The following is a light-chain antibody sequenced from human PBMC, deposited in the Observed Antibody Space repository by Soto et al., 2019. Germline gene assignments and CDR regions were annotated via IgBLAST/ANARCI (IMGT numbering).Light chain of an antibody. Sequence: EIVLTQSPGTLSLSPGARATLSCRASQSIISSYLAWYQQKPGQAPRLLLFGASARATGIPDRFSGYGSGADFTLTISRLEPEDSAVYYCQQYGSSYTFGQGTKLEIK. CDR1: QSIISSY. V-gene: IGKV3-20*01. J-gene: IGKJ2*01. CDR3: QQYGSSYT. CDR2: GAS.